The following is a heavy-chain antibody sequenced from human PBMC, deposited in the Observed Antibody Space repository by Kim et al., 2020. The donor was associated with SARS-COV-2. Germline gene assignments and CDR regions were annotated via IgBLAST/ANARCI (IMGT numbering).Heavy chain of an antibody. CDR1: GGSISSYY. Sequence: SETLSLTCTVSGGSISSYYWSWIRQPPGKGLEWIGYIYYSGSTNYNPSLKSRVTISVDTSKNQFSLKLSSVTAADTAVYYCARDLGLPYYYDSSGYPHDAFDIWGHGTMVTVSS. D-gene: IGHD3-22*01. CDR3: ARDLGLPYYYDSSGYPHDAFDI. V-gene: IGHV4-59*01. J-gene: IGHJ3*02. CDR2: IYYSGST.